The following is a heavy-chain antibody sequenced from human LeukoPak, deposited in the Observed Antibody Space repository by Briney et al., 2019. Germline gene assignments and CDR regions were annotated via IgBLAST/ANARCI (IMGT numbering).Heavy chain of an antibody. V-gene: IGHV1-46*01. CDR2: ISPSGGST. CDR1: GYTFTSNY. D-gene: IGHD4-17*01. Sequence: GASVKVSCKAFGYTFTSNYMHWVRQAPGQGPEWMGVISPSGGSTTYAQKFQGRVTLTRDMSTSTAYMELRSLRSDDTAVYYCARDEDYGISVNVDYWGQGTLVTVSS. J-gene: IGHJ4*02. CDR3: ARDEDYGISVNVDY.